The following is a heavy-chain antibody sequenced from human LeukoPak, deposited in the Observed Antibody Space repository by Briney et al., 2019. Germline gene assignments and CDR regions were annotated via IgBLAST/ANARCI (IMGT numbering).Heavy chain of an antibody. V-gene: IGHV4-34*01. CDR3: ASGTVTTDYYYYYMDV. CDR2: INDSGST. D-gene: IGHD4-17*01. Sequence: PSETLSLTCGVYGGTFSGYYWSWIRQPPGKGLEWIGEINDSGSTNYNPSLKSRVTISVDTSQNQFSLKLSSVTAADTAVYYCASGTVTTDYYYYYMDVWGKGTTVTVSS. J-gene: IGHJ6*03. CDR1: GGTFSGYY.